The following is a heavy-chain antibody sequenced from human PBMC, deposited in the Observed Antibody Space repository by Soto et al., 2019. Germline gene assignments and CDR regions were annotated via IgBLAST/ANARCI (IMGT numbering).Heavy chain of an antibody. J-gene: IGHJ4*02. CDR3: ARGGHDFWSGPFDY. CDR1: DGSISTYY. V-gene: IGHV4-4*07. D-gene: IGHD3-3*01. Sequence: SETLSLTCTVSDGSISTYYCNWIRQPAGKGLGWIGRIDASGSTDYDPSLKSRVTMPVDTSKNQFSLRLSSVTAADTAVYYCARGGHDFWSGPFDYWGQGAQVTVSA. CDR2: IDASGST.